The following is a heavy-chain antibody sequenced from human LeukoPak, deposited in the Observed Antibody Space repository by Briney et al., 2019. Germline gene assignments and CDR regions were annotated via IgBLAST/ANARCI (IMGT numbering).Heavy chain of an antibody. CDR3: ARGQSYGWFDP. CDR2: ISGSSSYI. Sequence: GGSLRLSCAASKFTFSTFAMSWVRQAPGKGLEWVSSISGSSSYIYYADSVKGRFTISRDSAQNSLYLQMNSLRAEDTAVYYCARGQSYGWFDPWGQGTLVTVSS. CDR1: KFTFSTFA. J-gene: IGHJ5*02. D-gene: IGHD5-18*01. V-gene: IGHV3-21*01.